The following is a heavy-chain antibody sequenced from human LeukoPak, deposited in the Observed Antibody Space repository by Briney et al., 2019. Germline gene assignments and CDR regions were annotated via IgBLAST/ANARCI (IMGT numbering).Heavy chain of an antibody. Sequence: ASVKVSCKASGGTFSSYAISWVRQAPGQGLEWMGGIIPIFGTANYAQKFQGRVTITADESTSTAYMELSSLRSEDTAVYYCARERDSGSYVRGRRAFDIWGQGTMVTVSS. CDR1: GGTFSSYA. J-gene: IGHJ3*02. V-gene: IGHV1-69*13. CDR3: ARERDSGSYVRGRRAFDI. CDR2: IIPIFGTA. D-gene: IGHD1-26*01.